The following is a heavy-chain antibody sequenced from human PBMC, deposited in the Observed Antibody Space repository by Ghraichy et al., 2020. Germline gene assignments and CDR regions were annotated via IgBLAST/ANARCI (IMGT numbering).Heavy chain of an antibody. V-gene: IGHV3-66*01. CDR1: EFFVDNNY. Sequence: GESLRLSCAASEFFVDNNYMAWVRQAPGKGLEWISIIYNTDTTYYTDSVKGRFTISRDNSKNTVHLQMNSLRVEDTAVYYCARAAVRVGPFYYYGMDVWGQGTTVTVSS. CDR3: ARAAVRVGPFYYYGMDV. J-gene: IGHJ6*02. D-gene: IGHD6-25*01. CDR2: IYNTDTT.